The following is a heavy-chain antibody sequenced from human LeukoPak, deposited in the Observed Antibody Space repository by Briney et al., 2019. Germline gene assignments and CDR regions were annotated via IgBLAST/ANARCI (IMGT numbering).Heavy chain of an antibody. CDR3: ARRGIAAAGTGGYYYYYYGMDV. D-gene: IGHD6-13*01. Sequence: ASVKVSCKASGGTFSSYAISWVRQAPGQGLEWMGRIIPILGIANYAQKFQGRVTITADKSTSTAYMELSSLRSEDTAVYYCARRGIAAAGTGGYYYYYYGMDVWGQGTTVTVSS. CDR2: IIPILGIA. J-gene: IGHJ6*02. CDR1: GGTFSSYA. V-gene: IGHV1-69*04.